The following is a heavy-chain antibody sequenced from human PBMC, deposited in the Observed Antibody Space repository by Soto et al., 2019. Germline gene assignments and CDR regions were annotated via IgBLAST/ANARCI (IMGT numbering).Heavy chain of an antibody. CDR3: AKDMLVGATSPNDAFDI. D-gene: IGHD1-26*01. CDR2: ISSSSSTI. CDR1: GFTFRSYS. Sequence: GGSLRLSCAASGFTFRSYSMNWVRQAPGKGLEWVSYISSSSSTIYYADSVKGRFTISRDNAKNSLYLQMNSLRDEDTAVYYCAKDMLVGATSPNDAFDIWGQGTMVTVSS. J-gene: IGHJ3*02. V-gene: IGHV3-48*02.